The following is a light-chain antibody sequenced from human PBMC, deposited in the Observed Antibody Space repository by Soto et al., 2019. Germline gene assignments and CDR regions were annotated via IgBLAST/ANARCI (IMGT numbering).Light chain of an antibody. V-gene: IGKV1-39*01. CDR2: AAS. J-gene: IGKJ4*01. CDR3: QQSYSAPLT. CDR1: QCISTY. Sequence: DIQMTQSPSSLSASVGDRVIITCWATQCISTYLNWYQQKPGKVPKLLIYAASSLQSGVPSRFSGSGSGTDFTLTISSLQPEDFSTYYCQQSYSAPLTFGGGTKVQIK.